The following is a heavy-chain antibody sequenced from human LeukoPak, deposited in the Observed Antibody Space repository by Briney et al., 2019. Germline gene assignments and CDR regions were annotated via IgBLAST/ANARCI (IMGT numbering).Heavy chain of an antibody. CDR3: AIWNYHDSSGYRFDY. V-gene: IGHV5-10-1*04. D-gene: IGHD3-22*01. J-gene: IGHJ4*02. CDR2: IDPSDSYT. CDR1: GYSFTSYW. Sequence: GESLKISCKGSGYSFTSYWISWVRQMPGKGLEWMGRIDPSDSYTNYSPSFQGQVTISADNSITTAYLQWSSLKASDSAMYYCAIWNYHDSSGYRFDYWGQGTLVTVSS.